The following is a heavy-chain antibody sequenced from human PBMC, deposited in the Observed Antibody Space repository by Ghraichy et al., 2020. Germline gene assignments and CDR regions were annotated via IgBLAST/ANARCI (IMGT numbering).Heavy chain of an antibody. D-gene: IGHD4-23*01. CDR3: ARDVGFDNSAGGLDV. CDR2: ISTRSTYK. CDR1: GFTFSSYA. J-gene: IGHJ6*02. V-gene: IGHV3-21*01. Sequence: GGSLILSCAASGFTFSSYAMNWVRQAPGKGLEWVSSISTRSTYKNYAASVKGRFTVSRDNAKNSLFLQMDSLRADDTAVYYCARDVGFDNSAGGLDVWGHGTWVIVSS.